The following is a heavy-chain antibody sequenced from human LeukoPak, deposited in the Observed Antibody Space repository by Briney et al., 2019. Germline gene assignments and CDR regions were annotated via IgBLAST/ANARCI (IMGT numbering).Heavy chain of an antibody. J-gene: IGHJ4*02. D-gene: IGHD4-11*01. Sequence: SETLSLTCTVSGYSISRGYHWGWIRQPPGKGLEWIRIIYYSGSAYYNPSLKSRVTISVDTSKNQFSLKLSSVTAADTAVYYCAREVTYYYFDYWGQGTLVTVSS. CDR1: GYSISRGYH. CDR3: AREVTYYYFDY. CDR2: IYYSGSA. V-gene: IGHV4-38-2*02.